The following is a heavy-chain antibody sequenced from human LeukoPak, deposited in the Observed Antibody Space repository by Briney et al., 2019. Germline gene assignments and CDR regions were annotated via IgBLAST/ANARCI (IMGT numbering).Heavy chain of an antibody. CDR1: GFTFSDYY. V-gene: IGHV3-11*01. D-gene: IGHD1-26*01. Sequence: GGSLRLSCASSGFTFSDYYMSWIRQAPGKGLEWVSYISSSGSTIYYADSVKGRFTISRDNAKNSLYLQMNSLRAEDTAVYYCARAKRLRSLSGAFDIWGQGTMVTVSS. CDR2: ISSSGSTI. J-gene: IGHJ3*02. CDR3: ARAKRLRSLSGAFDI.